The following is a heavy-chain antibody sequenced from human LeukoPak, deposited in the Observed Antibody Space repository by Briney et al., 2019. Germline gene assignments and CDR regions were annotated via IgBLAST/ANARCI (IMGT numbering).Heavy chain of an antibody. CDR1: GGTFSSYA. V-gene: IGHV1-69*13. CDR2: IIPIFGTA. D-gene: IGHD2-15*01. Sequence: SVKVSCKASGGTFSSYAISWVRQAPGQGLEWMGGIIPIFGTANYAQKFQGRVTITADESTSTAYMELSSLRSEDTAVYYCARDRVVVVVAATYYYYGMDVWGQGTTVTVSS. J-gene: IGHJ6*02. CDR3: ARDRVVVVVAATYYYYGMDV.